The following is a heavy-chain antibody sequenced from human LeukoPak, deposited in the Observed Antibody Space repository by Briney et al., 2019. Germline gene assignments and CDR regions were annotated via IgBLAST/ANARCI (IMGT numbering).Heavy chain of an antibody. CDR1: GFTFSSYW. J-gene: IGHJ4*02. CDR3: ARRGGNDVGFYFDY. CDR2: IKQDGSEK. Sequence: PGGSLRLSCAASGFTFSSYWMSWVRQAPGKGLEWAANIKQDGSEKYYVDSVKGRFTISRDNAKNSLYLQMNSLRAEDTAVYYCARRGGNDVGFYFDYWGQGTLVTVSS. D-gene: IGHD1-1*01. V-gene: IGHV3-7*01.